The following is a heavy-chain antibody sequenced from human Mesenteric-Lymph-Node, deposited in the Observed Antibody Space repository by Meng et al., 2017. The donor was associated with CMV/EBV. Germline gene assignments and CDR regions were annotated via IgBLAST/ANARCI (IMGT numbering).Heavy chain of an antibody. Sequence: ASVKVSCKASGYTFTSYYMHWVRQAPGQGLEWMGWMNPNSGNTGYAQKFQGRVTITRNTSISTAYMELSSLRSEDTAVYYCARFWAGGTNLDYWGRGTLVTVSS. CDR2: MNPNSGNT. V-gene: IGHV1-8*03. J-gene: IGHJ4*02. CDR1: GYTFTSYY. D-gene: IGHD3-16*01. CDR3: ARFWAGGTNLDY.